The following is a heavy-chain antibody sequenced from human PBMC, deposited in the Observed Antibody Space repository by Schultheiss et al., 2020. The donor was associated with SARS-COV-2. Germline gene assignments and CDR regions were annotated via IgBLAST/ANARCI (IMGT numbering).Heavy chain of an antibody. CDR2: IIPILGIA. D-gene: IGHD1-20*01. Sequence: SVKVSCKASGGTFSSYTISWVRQAPGQGLEWMGRIIPILGIANYAQKFQGRVTITADKSTSTAYMELSSLRSEDTAVYYCASTRKEYNWNDVGAFDIWGQGTMVTVSS. V-gene: IGHV1-69*02. J-gene: IGHJ3*02. CDR3: ASTRKEYNWNDVGAFDI. CDR1: GGTFSSYT.